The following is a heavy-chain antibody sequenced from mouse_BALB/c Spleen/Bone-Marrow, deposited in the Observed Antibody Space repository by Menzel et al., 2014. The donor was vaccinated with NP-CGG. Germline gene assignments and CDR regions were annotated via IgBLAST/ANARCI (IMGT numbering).Heavy chain of an antibody. D-gene: IGHD2-14*01. CDR2: IYPGDGST. CDR1: GYTFTSYF. J-gene: IGHJ1*01. CDR3: AYYRYDEYFDV. V-gene: IGHV1S56*01. Sequence: VQLQQSGPELVEPGASVKMSCKASGYTFTSYFIHWVKQGPGQGLEWIGWIYPGDGSTKYNEKFKVKTTLTADKSSSTAYMFLSSLTSEDSAIYFCAYYRYDEYFDVWGAGTTVTVSS.